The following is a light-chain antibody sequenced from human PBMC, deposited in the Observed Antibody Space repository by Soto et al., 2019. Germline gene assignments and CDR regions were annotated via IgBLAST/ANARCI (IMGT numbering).Light chain of an antibody. V-gene: IGKV4-1*01. J-gene: IGKJ1*01. CDR3: HQYYSTFWT. Sequence: DIVMTQSPDSLAVSLGERATINCKSSQSLLYSSNNKNYLAWYQQKPGQPPKLLIYWASTRESGVPDRFSGSGSGTDFTLTISSLQAEDVAVYYCHQYYSTFWTFGQGTKVEIK. CDR2: WAS. CDR1: QSLLYSSNNKNY.